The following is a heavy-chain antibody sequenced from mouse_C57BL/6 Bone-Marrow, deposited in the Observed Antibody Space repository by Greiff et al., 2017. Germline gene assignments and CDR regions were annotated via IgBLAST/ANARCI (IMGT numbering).Heavy chain of an antibody. CDR3: AAGSSRDY. J-gene: IGHJ2*01. CDR1: GYPFTDYY. V-gene: IGHV1-19*01. Sequence: EVQLQQSGPVLVKPGASVKMSCKASGYPFTDYYMNWVKQSHGKSLEWIGVINPYNGGTSYNQKFKGKATLTVDQSSSTAYMELNSLTSEDSAVYYCAAGSSRDYWGQGTTLTVSS. CDR2: INPYNGGT. D-gene: IGHD1-1*01.